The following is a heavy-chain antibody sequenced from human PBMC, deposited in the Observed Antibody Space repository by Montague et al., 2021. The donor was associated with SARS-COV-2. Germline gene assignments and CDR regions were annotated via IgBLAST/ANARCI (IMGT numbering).Heavy chain of an antibody. D-gene: IGHD3-9*01. CDR2: IDWDDDK. Sequence: VKPTQTLTLTCTFSGFSLSTSGMHASWIRQPPGKALEWLARIDWDDDKFYSTSLKTRLTISKDTSKNQVVLTMTNMDPVDTATYYCARSYYDILTAYYTPFDYWGQGTLVTVSS. CDR1: GFSLSTSGMH. CDR3: ARSYYDILTAYYTPFDY. V-gene: IGHV2-70*04. J-gene: IGHJ4*02.